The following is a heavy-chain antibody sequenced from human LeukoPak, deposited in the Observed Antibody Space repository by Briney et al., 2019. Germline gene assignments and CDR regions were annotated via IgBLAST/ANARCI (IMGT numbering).Heavy chain of an antibody. CDR2: ISNSGTTM. CDR1: KFTFSDSY. V-gene: IGHV3-11*04. D-gene: IGHD3-10*01. Sequence: PGGSLRLSCAASKFTFSDSYMGWMRQAPGKGLEWVSYISNSGTTMYYADSVKGRFTISRDNAKNSLYLQMNSLRAEDTAVYYCARARGSYAFDTWGQGTMVTVSS. J-gene: IGHJ3*02. CDR3: ARARGSYAFDT.